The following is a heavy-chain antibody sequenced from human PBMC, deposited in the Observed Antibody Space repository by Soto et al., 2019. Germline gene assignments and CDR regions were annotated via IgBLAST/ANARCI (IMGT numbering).Heavy chain of an antibody. Sequence: GGSLRLSCTASGFTFGDYAMSWFRQAPGKGLEWVGFIRSKAYGGTTEYATSGKGKFTISRDDSKRIAYLQMNSLKTEDTAVYYCTRDFGSSRGEMATIIENYYYYYGMDVWGQGTTVTVSS. CDR3: TRDFGSSRGEMATIIENYYYYYGMDV. V-gene: IGHV3-49*03. J-gene: IGHJ6*02. CDR1: GFTFGDYA. CDR2: IRSKAYGGTT. D-gene: IGHD5-12*01.